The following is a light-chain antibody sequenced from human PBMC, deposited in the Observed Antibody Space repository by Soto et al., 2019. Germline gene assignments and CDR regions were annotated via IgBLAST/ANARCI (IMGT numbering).Light chain of an antibody. CDR1: SSDVGGYNF. V-gene: IGLV2-8*02. CDR3: CSFGGGNKVL. CDR2: EVS. J-gene: IGLJ3*02. Sequence: QSVLTQPPSASRSPGQSVTISCTGTSSDVGGYNFVSWYQQHPGKVPKPMIYEVSKRPSGVPDRFSGSKSGNTASLTVSGLQAEDEADYYCCSFGGGNKVLFGGGTKLTVL.